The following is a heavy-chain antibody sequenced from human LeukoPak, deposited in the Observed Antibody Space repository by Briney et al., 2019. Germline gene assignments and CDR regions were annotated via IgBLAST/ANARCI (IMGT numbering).Heavy chain of an antibody. V-gene: IGHV3-69-1*01. J-gene: IGHJ4*02. CDR2: ITSSGDT. Sequence: GGSLRLSCVASSFTFSAYAMNWVRQAPGKGLEWVSSITSSGDTYYADSVKGRFTISRDNAEKSLFLQMNSLRAEDTAVYYCASLSFGGDWGPPDYWGQGTLVTVSS. D-gene: IGHD2-21*02. CDR3: ASLSFGGDWGPPDY. CDR1: SFTFSAYA.